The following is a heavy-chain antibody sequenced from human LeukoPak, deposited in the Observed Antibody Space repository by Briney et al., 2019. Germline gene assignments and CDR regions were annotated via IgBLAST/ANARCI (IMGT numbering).Heavy chain of an antibody. CDR1: GGSISSYY. CDR2: LFYSGNT. V-gene: IGHV4-59*01. CDR3: ARSASSTSRSAFDI. J-gene: IGHJ3*02. Sequence: KPSETLSLTCTVSGGSISSYYWSWIRQPPGKGLEWIGSLFYSGNTNYNPSLKSRATISVDMSKNQFSLTLNSVTAADTAVYYCARSASSTSRSAFDIWGQGTRVTASS.